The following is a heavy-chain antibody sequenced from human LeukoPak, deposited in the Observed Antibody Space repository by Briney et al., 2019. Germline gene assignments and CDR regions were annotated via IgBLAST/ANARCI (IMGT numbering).Heavy chain of an antibody. J-gene: IGHJ5*02. V-gene: IGHV3-21*01. CDR3: ARDPRSEFGFDP. CDR2: ISSSSSYI. D-gene: IGHD3-10*01. CDR1: GFTFSSYS. Sequence: GGSLRLSCAASGFTFSSYSMNWVRQAPGKGLEWVSSISSSSSYIYYADSVKGRFTISRDNAKDSLYLQMNSLRAEDTAVYYCARDPRSEFGFDPWGQGTLVTVSS.